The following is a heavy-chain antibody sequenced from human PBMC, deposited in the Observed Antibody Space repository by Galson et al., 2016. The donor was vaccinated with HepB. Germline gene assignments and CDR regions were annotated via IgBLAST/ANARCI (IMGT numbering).Heavy chain of an antibody. CDR2: IGTSGGPR. V-gene: IGHV3-23*01. CDR3: AKDRRYYGSGFDY. J-gene: IGHJ4*02. Sequence: SLRLSCAASGFTFSNHAMSWVRQAPGKGLEWVAGIGTSGGPRYYADSVKGRFTISRDNSKNTVHVQMNSLRVEDTAVYYCAKDRRYYGSGFDYWGQGTPVTVSS. CDR1: GFTFSNHA. D-gene: IGHD3-10*01.